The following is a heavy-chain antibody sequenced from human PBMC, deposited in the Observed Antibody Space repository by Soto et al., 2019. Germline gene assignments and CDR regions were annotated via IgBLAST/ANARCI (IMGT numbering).Heavy chain of an antibody. CDR2: IIPIFGTA. Sequence: QVQLVQSGAEVKKPGSSVKVSCKASGGTFSSYAISWVRQAPGQGLEWMGGIIPIFGTANYAQKFQGRVTVTADESTSTAYMELSSLRSEETAVYDCASVFRWQRIAAADTVVFHPWGQGTLVTVSS. CDR1: GGTFSSYA. J-gene: IGHJ5*02. CDR3: ASVFRWQRIAAADTVVFHP. V-gene: IGHV1-69*01. D-gene: IGHD6-13*01.